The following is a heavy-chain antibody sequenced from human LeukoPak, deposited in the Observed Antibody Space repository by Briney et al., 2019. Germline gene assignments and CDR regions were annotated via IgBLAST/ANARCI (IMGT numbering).Heavy chain of an antibody. Sequence: GESLKISCKGSGYSFTNYWIGWVRQMPGKGLEWMGIIYPGDSDTRYSPSFQGQVTISADKSISTAYLQWSSLKASDTAMYYCARITDSSGYYSVDDAFDIWGQGTMVTVSS. CDR1: GYSFTNYW. CDR3: ARITDSSGYYSVDDAFDI. J-gene: IGHJ3*02. CDR2: IYPGDSDT. V-gene: IGHV5-51*01. D-gene: IGHD3-22*01.